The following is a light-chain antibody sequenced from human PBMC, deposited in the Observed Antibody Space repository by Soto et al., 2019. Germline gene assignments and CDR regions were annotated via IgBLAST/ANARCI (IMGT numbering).Light chain of an antibody. CDR2: GAS. CDR1: QSVSSSS. V-gene: IGKV3-20*01. J-gene: IGKJ1*01. CDR3: QQYGRSPWT. Sequence: EIVLTQSPGTLSLSPGERATLSCRASQSVSSSSLAWYQQIPGQAPRLLIYGASSRATGIPDRFSGSGSGTDFTLTISRLEPEDFAVYYCQQYGRSPWTFGQGTKVDIK.